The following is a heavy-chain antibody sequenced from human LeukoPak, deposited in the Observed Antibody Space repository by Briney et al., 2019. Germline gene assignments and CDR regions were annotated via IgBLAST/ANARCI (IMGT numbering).Heavy chain of an antibody. CDR3: ANGYCTNGVCYPYYYYYMDV. V-gene: IGHV3-30*18. CDR1: GFTFSSYG. D-gene: IGHD2-8*01. CDR2: ISYDGSNK. J-gene: IGHJ6*03. Sequence: PGGSLRLSCAASGFTFSSYGMHWVRQAPGKGLEGVAVISYDGSNKYYADSVKGRFTISRDNSKNTLYLQMNSLRAEDTAVYYCANGYCTNGVCYPYYYYYMDVWGKGTTVTVSS.